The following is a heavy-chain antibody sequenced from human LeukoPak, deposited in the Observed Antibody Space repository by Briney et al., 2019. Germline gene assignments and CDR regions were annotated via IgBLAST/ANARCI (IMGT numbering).Heavy chain of an antibody. CDR3: ARGGCSGGSCYVDY. J-gene: IGHJ4*02. V-gene: IGHV4-61*02. Sequence: SETLSLTCTVSGGSISSGSYYWSWIRQPAEKGLEWIGRIYTSGSTNYNPSLKSRVTISVDTSKNQFSLKLSSVTAADTAVYYCARGGCSGGSCYVDYWGQGTLVTVSS. CDR1: GGSISSGSYY. CDR2: IYTSGST. D-gene: IGHD2-15*01.